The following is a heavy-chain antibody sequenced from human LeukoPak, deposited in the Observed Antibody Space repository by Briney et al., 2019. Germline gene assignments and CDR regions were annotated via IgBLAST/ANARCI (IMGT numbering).Heavy chain of an antibody. Sequence: PSQTLSLTCAVSGGSISSGGYSWSWLRQPPGKGLEWIGYIYHSGSTYYNPSLKSRVTISVDRSKNQFSLKLSSVTAADTAVYYCARVTMVRGLDYWGQGTLVTVSS. CDR2: IYHSGST. CDR1: GGSISSGGYS. D-gene: IGHD3-10*01. CDR3: ARVTMVRGLDY. J-gene: IGHJ4*02. V-gene: IGHV4-30-2*01.